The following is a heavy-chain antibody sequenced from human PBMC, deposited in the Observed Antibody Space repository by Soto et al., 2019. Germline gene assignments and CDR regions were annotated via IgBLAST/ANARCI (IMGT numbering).Heavy chain of an antibody. V-gene: IGHV4-59*08. CDR3: ARGYSYGFSDP. Sequence: PSETLSLTCTVSGGSISSYYWSWIRQPPGKGLEWIGYIYYSGSTNYNPSLKSRVTISVDTSKNQFSLKLSSVTAADTAAYYCARGYSYGFSDPSGQGTLVTVSS. D-gene: IGHD5-18*01. J-gene: IGHJ5*02. CDR1: GGSISSYY. CDR2: IYYSGST.